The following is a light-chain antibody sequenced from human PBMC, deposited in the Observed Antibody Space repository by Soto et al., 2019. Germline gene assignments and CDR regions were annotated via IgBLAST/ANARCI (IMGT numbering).Light chain of an antibody. CDR2: LAS. V-gene: IGKV2-28*01. Sequence: DIVMTQSPLSLPVTPGEPASISCRSSQSLLHSNGYNYLDWYVQKPGQSPQILIYLASNRASGVPDRFSGSGSGTDFTLKISRVEAEDVGVYYCLPALQTAAFGQGTKVEIK. J-gene: IGKJ1*01. CDR1: QSLLHSNGYNY. CDR3: LPALQTAA.